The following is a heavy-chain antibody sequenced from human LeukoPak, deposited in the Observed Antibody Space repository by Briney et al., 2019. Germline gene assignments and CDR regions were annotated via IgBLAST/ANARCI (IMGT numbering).Heavy chain of an antibody. D-gene: IGHD3-3*01. J-gene: IGHJ3*02. CDR2: ISGSGGST. V-gene: IGHV3-23*01. Sequence: PGGSLRLSCVASGFTASGHYMSWVRQAPGTGLEWVSAISGSGGSTDYADSVNGRFTISRDNSKNTLYLQMNSLRAEDTALYYCAKDLRPIFLGGAFDIWGQGTMVTVSS. CDR3: AKDLRPIFLGGAFDI. CDR1: GFTASGHY.